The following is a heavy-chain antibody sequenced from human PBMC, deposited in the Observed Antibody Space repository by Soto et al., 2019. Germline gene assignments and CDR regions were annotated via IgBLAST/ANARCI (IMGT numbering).Heavy chain of an antibody. Sequence: QLQLVQSGAEVKEPGASVKVSCKASGHTFTNYHMHWVRQAPGQGLEWMGIINPSVGSSSYAQKFQGRVTMTGETSASKFYMELSRLRFEVTAVYFCARGAEGRLFGLLPFDYWGQGTLVTVSS. CDR3: ARGAEGRLFGLLPFDY. CDR1: GHTFTNYH. CDR2: INPSVGSS. J-gene: IGHJ4*02. V-gene: IGHV1-46*01. D-gene: IGHD3-22*01.